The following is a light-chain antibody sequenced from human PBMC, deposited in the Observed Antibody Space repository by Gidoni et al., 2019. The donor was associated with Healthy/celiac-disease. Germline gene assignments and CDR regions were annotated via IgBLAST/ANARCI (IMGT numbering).Light chain of an antibody. J-gene: IGLJ3*02. CDR2: ANS. Sequence: QSVLTQPPSVSEAPGQRVTISCTGSSSNIGAGYDVHWYQQLPGTAPKLLIYANSNRPSGVPDRFSGSKSGTSASLAITGLQTEDEADYYCQSYDSSLSGSVFGGGTKLTVL. CDR3: QSYDSSLSGSV. CDR1: SSNIGAGYD. V-gene: IGLV1-40*01.